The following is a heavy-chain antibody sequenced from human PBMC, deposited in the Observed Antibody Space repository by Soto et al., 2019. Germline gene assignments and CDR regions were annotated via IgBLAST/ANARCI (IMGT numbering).Heavy chain of an antibody. Sequence: GASVKVSCKASGYTFTTYGISWVRQAPGQGLARMGWISPYNGDTHYAASFQGSLTMTTDTSATSAYMELRTLSSDDRAVYFCARALSMAQYYYYMDVWGKGTTVTVSS. CDR1: GYTFTTYG. J-gene: IGHJ6*03. CDR2: ISPYNGDT. V-gene: IGHV1-18*01. CDR3: ARALSMAQYYYYMDV.